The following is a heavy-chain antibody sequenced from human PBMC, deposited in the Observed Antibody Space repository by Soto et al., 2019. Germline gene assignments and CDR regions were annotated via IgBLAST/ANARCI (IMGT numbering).Heavy chain of an antibody. D-gene: IGHD6-6*01. CDR3: ARVKSIAARAYYYYGMDV. J-gene: IGHJ6*02. V-gene: IGHV4-30-4*01. CDR1: GGSISSGDYY. CDR2: IYYSGST. Sequence: SETLSLTCTVSGGSISSGDYYWSWIRQPPGKGLEWIGYIYYSGSTYYNPSLKSRVTISVDTSKNQFSLKLSSVTAADTAVYYCARVKSIAARAYYYYGMDVWGQGTTVTVS.